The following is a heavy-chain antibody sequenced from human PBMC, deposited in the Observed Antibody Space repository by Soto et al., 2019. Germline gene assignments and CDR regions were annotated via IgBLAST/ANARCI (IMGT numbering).Heavy chain of an antibody. CDR3: GRVPPQQGLVT. CDR2: IKEDGNEK. Sequence: GGSLRLSCAASGFTFSSYWMSWVRQAPGKGLEWVANIKEDGNEKYYVDSVKGRFTISRDNAKNSLYLQMNSLRAEDTAVYYWGRVPPQQGLVTGGQGTLVPVSS. J-gene: IGHJ4*02. D-gene: IGHD6-19*01. CDR1: GFTFSSYW. V-gene: IGHV3-7*01.